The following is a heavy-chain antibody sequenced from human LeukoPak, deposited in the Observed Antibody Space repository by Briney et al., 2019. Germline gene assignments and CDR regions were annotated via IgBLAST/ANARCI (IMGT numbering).Heavy chain of an antibody. CDR3: ARGGYSGYETIHQGAFDI. Sequence: GSSVKVSCKASGGTFSSYAISWVRQAPGQGLEWMGRIIPILGIANYAQKFQGRVTITADKSTSTAYMELSSLRSEDTAVYYCARGGYSGYETIHQGAFDIWGQGTMVTVSS. CDR2: IIPILGIA. D-gene: IGHD5-12*01. V-gene: IGHV1-69*04. CDR1: GGTFSSYA. J-gene: IGHJ3*02.